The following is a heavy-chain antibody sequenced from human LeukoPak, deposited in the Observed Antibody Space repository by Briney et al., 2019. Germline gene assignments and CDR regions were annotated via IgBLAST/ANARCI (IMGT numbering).Heavy chain of an antibody. J-gene: IGHJ4*02. Sequence: GGSLRLSCAASGFTFSSYWMHWVRQAPGKGLVWVSRINSDGSSTSYADSVKGRFTISRDNSKNTLYLQMNSLRAEDTAVYYCAKDGIVYATGYYFDYWGQGTLVTVSS. CDR3: AKDGIVYATGYYFDY. D-gene: IGHD1-26*01. V-gene: IGHV3-74*01. CDR2: INSDGSST. CDR1: GFTFSSYW.